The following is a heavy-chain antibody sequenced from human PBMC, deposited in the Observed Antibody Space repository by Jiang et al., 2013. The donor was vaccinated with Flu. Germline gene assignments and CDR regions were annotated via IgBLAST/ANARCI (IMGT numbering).Heavy chain of an antibody. D-gene: IGHD6-19*01. CDR2: ISWNSDSI. Sequence: VQLLESGGGLVQPGRSLRLSCAASGFTFDDYAMHWVRQAPGKGLEWVAGISWNSDSIGYADSVKGRFTISRDNAKNSLYLQMNSLRAEDTAFYYCARYSRSGAWYTPFDHWGQGTLVTVSS. CDR3: ARYSRSGAWYTPFDH. J-gene: IGHJ4*02. CDR1: GFTFDDYA. V-gene: IGHV3-9*01.